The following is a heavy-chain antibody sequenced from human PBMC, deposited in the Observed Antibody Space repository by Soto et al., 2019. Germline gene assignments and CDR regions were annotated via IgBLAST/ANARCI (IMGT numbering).Heavy chain of an antibody. V-gene: IGHV4-31*03. CDR3: ARDWRLRLGDIGGMFAY. CDR1: GGSIASVGSY. J-gene: IGHJ4*02. D-gene: IGHD3-16*01. CDR2: IYYSGST. Sequence: SETLSLTCSVSGGSIASVGSYWSWIRQLPGKGLEWIGYIYYSGSTYYNPSLNSRVAISVDMSNNQFSLNLSSVTAADTAVYYCARDWRLRLGDIGGMFAYWGQGIQVTVSS.